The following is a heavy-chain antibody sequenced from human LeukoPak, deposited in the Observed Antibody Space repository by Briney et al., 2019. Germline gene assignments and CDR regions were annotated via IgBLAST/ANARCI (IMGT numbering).Heavy chain of an antibody. CDR2: ISSSGSTI. CDR3: AAALDYYDSAGFDY. CDR1: GFTFSSYE. J-gene: IGHJ4*02. Sequence: GGSLRLSCAASGFTFSSYEMNWVRQAPGKGLEWVSYISSSGSTIYYADSVKGRFTISRDNAKTSLYLQMNSLRAEDTAVYYCAAALDYYDSAGFDYWGQGTLVTVSP. V-gene: IGHV3-48*03. D-gene: IGHD3-22*01.